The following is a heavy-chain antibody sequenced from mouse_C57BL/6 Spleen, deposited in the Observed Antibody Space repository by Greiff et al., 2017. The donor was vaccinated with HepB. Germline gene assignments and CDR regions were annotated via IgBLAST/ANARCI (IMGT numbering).Heavy chain of an antibody. J-gene: IGHJ3*01. Sequence: EVNVVESGGDLVKPGGSLKLSCAASGFTFSSYGMSWVRQTPDKRLEWVATISSGGSYTYYPDSVKGRFTISRDNAKNTLYLQMSSLKSEDTAMYYCARLLDGYYSYWGQGTLVTVSA. CDR2: ISSGGSYT. V-gene: IGHV5-6*01. D-gene: IGHD2-3*01. CDR3: ARLLDGYYSY. CDR1: GFTFSSYG.